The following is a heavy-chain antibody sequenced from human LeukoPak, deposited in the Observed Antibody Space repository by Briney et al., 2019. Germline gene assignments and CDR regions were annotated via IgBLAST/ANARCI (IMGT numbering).Heavy chain of an antibody. V-gene: IGHV3-21*01. CDR3: ARVPPRYYDILTGYWLAPHYDY. J-gene: IGHJ4*02. CDR1: GFTFSSYS. CDR2: ISSSSSYI. Sequence: GGSLRLSCAASGFTFSSYSMNWVRQAPGKGLEWVSSISSSSSYIYYADSVKGRFTISRDNAKNSLYLQMNSLRAEDTAVYYCARVPPRYYDILTGYWLAPHYDYWGQGTLVTVSS. D-gene: IGHD3-9*01.